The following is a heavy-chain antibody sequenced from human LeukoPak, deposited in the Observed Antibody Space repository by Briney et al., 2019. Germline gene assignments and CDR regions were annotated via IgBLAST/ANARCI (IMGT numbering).Heavy chain of an antibody. V-gene: IGHV5-51*01. CDR3: ARRRYSGIAAAGTGAFDI. J-gene: IGHJ3*02. CDR1: GYSFTSYW. D-gene: IGHD6-13*01. Sequence: GESLKISCKGSGYSFTSYWIGWVRQMPGKGLEWMGVIYPGDSDTKYSPSFQGQVTISADKSISTAYLQWSSLKASDTAMYYCARRRYSGIAAAGTGAFDIWGQGTMVTVSS. CDR2: IYPGDSDT.